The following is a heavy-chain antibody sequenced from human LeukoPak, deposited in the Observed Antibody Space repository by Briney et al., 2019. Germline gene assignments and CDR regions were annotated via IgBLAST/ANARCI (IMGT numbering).Heavy chain of an antibody. CDR1: GFTFTSYA. V-gene: IGHV1-2*04. CDR3: ARALNRYSGYRLSHGMDV. CDR2: INPNSGGT. J-gene: IGHJ6*02. D-gene: IGHD1-26*01. Sequence: ASVKVSCKASGFTFTSYAFRWVRQAPGQGLEWMGWINPNSGGTNYAQKFQGWVTMTRDTSISTAYMELSRLRSDDTAVYYCARALNRYSGYRLSHGMDVWGQGTTVTVSS.